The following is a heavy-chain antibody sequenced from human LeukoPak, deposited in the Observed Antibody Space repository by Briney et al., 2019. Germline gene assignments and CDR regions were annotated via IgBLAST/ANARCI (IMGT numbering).Heavy chain of an antibody. V-gene: IGHV3-23*01. J-gene: IGHJ1*01. CDR3: AQQVGYCSSGSCYFTY. Sequence: GSLRLFCAASGFSFNTYAMSWVRQASGKGLEWVSAINNTGGSTYYDDSVKGRFTISRDKSKNTLSLQMNSLRAEDTAVYYCAQQVGYCSSGSCYFTYWGQGTLVTVSS. CDR2: INNTGGST. D-gene: IGHD2-15*01. CDR1: GFSFNTYA.